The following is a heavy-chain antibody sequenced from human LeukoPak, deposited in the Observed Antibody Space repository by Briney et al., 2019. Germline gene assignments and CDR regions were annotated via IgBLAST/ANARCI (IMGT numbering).Heavy chain of an antibody. D-gene: IGHD2/OR15-2a*01. CDR2: IWSDGSNT. J-gene: IGHJ4*02. V-gene: IGHV3-33*06. CDR3: AKKRESSPTSFDN. CDR1: GITFSRNG. Sequence: SGGSLRLSCAASGITFSRNGMHWVRQAPGKGLEWVAIIWSDGSNTYYADSVKGRFTISRDNSKNTLYLQMNSLRAEDTALYYCAKKRESSPTSFDNWGQGTLVTVSS.